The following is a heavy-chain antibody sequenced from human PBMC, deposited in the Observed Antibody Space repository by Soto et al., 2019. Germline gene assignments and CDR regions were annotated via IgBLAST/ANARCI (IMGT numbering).Heavy chain of an antibody. Sequence: EVQLVESGGGLVQPGRSLRLSCAASGFTFDDYAMHWVRQAPGKGLEWVSGISWNSGSIGYADSVKGRFTISRDNAKNSLYLQINSLRAEDTALYYCAKDTFFPGGSTAAIFDYWGQGTLVTVSS. CDR2: ISWNSGSI. D-gene: IGHD6-13*01. CDR1: GFTFDDYA. CDR3: AKDTFFPGGSTAAIFDY. V-gene: IGHV3-9*01. J-gene: IGHJ4*02.